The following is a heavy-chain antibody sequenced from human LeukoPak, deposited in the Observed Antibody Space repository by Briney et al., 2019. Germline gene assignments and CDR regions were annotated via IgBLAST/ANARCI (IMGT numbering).Heavy chain of an antibody. V-gene: IGHV3-13*01. CDR3: ARAAYSSTWYSRYFDL. Sequence: GGSLRLSCAASGFTFSSYDIHWVRQATGKGLEWVSGIGTAGEIYYPGSVRGRFTISRENAKNSLYLQMNSLRAGDTAVYYCARAAYSSTWYSRYFDLWGRGTLVTVSS. J-gene: IGHJ2*01. D-gene: IGHD6-13*01. CDR2: IGTAGEI. CDR1: GFTFSSYD.